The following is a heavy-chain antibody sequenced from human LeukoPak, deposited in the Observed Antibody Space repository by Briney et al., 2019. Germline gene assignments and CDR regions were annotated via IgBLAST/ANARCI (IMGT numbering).Heavy chain of an antibody. CDR2: IWYDGRNR. CDR1: GFTFSGYG. D-gene: IGHD2-15*01. J-gene: IGHJ6*03. V-gene: IGHV3-33*06. CDR3: AKRGGTESFYYYYYMDV. Sequence: GTSLRLSCTVSGFTFSGYGMNWVRQAPGKGLEWVAVIWYDGRNRYYTDSVKGRFTISRDNSKNTLYLQMNSLRAEDTAEYYCAKRGGTESFYYYYYMDVWGKGTTVTVSS.